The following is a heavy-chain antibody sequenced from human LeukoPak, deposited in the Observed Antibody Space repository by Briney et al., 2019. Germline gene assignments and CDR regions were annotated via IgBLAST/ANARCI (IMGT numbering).Heavy chain of an antibody. V-gene: IGHV4-31*03. CDR1: GGSISSGGYY. Sequence: SQTLSLTCTVSGGSISSGGYYWSWIRQHPGKGLEWIGYIYYSGSTYYNPSLKSRVTISVDTSKNQFSLKLSSVTAADTAVYYCARDQSRFGYYYGMDVWGQGTTVTVSS. CDR3: ARDQSRFGYYYGMDV. J-gene: IGHJ6*02. D-gene: IGHD3-10*01. CDR2: IYYSGST.